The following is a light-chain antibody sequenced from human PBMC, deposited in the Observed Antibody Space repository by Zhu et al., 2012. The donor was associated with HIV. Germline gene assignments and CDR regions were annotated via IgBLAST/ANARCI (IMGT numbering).Light chain of an antibody. J-gene: IGKJ3*01. CDR2: ETS. CDR3: QQYSNLPLT. CDR1: QTVSNNY. Sequence: EVVLTQSPGTLSLSPGEGATLSCRASQTVSNNYLAWYQQKPGQAPRLLIFETSRMATGIPDRFSGRGSGTAFTLTISRLEPEDFGVYYCQQYSNLPLTFGPGTKVNIK. V-gene: IGKV3-20*01.